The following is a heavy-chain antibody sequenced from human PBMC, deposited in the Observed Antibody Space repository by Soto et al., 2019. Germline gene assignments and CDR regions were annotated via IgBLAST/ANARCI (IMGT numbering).Heavy chain of an antibody. CDR3: ARVARHRIVGATEPKGDYYDYYGMDV. Sequence: QVQLVESGGGVVQPGGSLRLSCAASGFTFSSYAMHWVRQAPGKGLEWVAVISYDGSNKYYADSVNGRFPISRDNSKNTLYMQMNSLRAEDTAVYYCARVARHRIVGATEPKGDYYDYYGMDVWGQGTTVTVSS. CDR2: ISYDGSNK. CDR1: GFTFSSYA. D-gene: IGHD1-26*01. V-gene: IGHV3-30-3*01. J-gene: IGHJ6*02.